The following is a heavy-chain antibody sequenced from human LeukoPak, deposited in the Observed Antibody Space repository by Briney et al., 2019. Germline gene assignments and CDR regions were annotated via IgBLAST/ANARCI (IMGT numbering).Heavy chain of an antibody. CDR2: INWNGGST. Sequence: GGSLRLSCAASGFTFDDYGMSWVRQAPGKGLEWVSGINWNGGSTGYADSVKGRFFISRDNSKNTLYLQMNSLRAKDTAVYYCAKDSRFDYWGQGTLVTVSS. CDR1: GFTFDDYG. CDR3: AKDSRFDY. V-gene: IGHV3-20*04. J-gene: IGHJ4*02.